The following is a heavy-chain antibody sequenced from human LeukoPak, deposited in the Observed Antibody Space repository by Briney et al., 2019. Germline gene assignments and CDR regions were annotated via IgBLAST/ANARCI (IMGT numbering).Heavy chain of an antibody. CDR2: INPSGGST. CDR1: GYTFTSYY. Sequence: ASVKVSCKASGYTFTSYYMHWVRQAPGQGLEWMGIINPSGGSTSYAQKFQGRVTMTRDTSTSTVYMELSSLRSEDTAVHYCAREVEQQLVPNWFDPWGQGTLVTVSS. D-gene: IGHD6-13*01. V-gene: IGHV1-46*01. CDR3: AREVEQQLVPNWFDP. J-gene: IGHJ5*02.